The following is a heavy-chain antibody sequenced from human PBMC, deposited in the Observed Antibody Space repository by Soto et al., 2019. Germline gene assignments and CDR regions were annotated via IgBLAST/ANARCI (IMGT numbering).Heavy chain of an antibody. V-gene: IGHV1-18*01. CDR2: IGAHDGNT. CDR3: SRVGFRGGPCLDH. D-gene: IGHD3-16*01. J-gene: IGHJ4*02. Sequence: QVQLVQSGAEVTKPGASVKVSCKAPDYSFGYKGFTWVRQAPGQGLEWMGWIGAHDGNTNYAQKFRGRVTMTTDTSSNTVYMELKSLRSDDTAQYYCSRVGFRGGPCLDHWGQGTLVTVYS. CDR1: DYSFGYKG.